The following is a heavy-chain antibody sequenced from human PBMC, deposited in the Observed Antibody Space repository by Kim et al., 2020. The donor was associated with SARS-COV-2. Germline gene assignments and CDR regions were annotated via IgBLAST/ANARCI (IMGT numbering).Heavy chain of an antibody. D-gene: IGHD6-13*01. Sequence: ASVKVSCKASGYTFTSYGISWVRQAPGQGLEWMGWISAYNGNTNYAQKLQGRVTMTTDTCTSTAYMELRSLRSDDTAVYYCARDGSSWDYYYGMDVWGQGTTVTVSS. J-gene: IGHJ6*02. CDR1: GYTFTSYG. CDR3: ARDGSSWDYYYGMDV. V-gene: IGHV1-18*01. CDR2: ISAYNGNT.